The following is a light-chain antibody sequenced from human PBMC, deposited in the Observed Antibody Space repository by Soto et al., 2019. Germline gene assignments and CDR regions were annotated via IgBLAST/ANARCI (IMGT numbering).Light chain of an antibody. J-gene: IGKJ1*01. V-gene: IGKV1-27*01. CDR2: AAS. CDR3: QKYYTVPWA. CDR1: QGIKKY. Sequence: DIQMTQSPSSLSASLGDRVTITCRASQGIKKYVAWYQQKPGKVPKLLIYAASSLQSGVPSRFSGSGSGTYFTLTISSLQPEDVATYYCQKYYTVPWAFGQGTKVDIK.